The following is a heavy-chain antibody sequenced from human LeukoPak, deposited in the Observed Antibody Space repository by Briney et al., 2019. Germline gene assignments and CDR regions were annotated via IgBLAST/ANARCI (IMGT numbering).Heavy chain of an antibody. D-gene: IGHD1-26*01. J-gene: IGHJ4*02. CDR1: GFTLNSHW. CDR2: IKHDGSEQ. Sequence: RTGGSLRLSCAASGFTLNSHWMNWVRQAPGKGLEWVANIKHDGSEQYYVDSVKGRFTISRDNSKNTLYLQMNSLRAEDTAVYYCARGGWELDYWGQGTLVTVSS. CDR3: ARGGWELDY. V-gene: IGHV3-7*03.